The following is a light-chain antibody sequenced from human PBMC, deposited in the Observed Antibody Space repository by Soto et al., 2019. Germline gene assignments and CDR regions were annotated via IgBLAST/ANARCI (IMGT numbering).Light chain of an antibody. J-gene: IGLJ1*01. V-gene: IGLV2-23*02. CDR2: EVS. Sequence: QSVLTQPASVSGSPGQSITISCTGTSSDVGSYNLVSWYQQHPGKAPKLMIYEVSKRPSGVSNRFSGSKSGNTASLTISGLQADDDADYYCCSYEGSTTEVFGTGTKVT. CDR3: CSYEGSTTEV. CDR1: SSDVGSYNL.